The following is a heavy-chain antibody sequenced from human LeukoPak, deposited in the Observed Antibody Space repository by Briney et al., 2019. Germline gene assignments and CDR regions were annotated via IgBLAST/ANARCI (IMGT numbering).Heavy chain of an antibody. V-gene: IGHV3-30*19. D-gene: IGHD5-18*01. CDR3: ARGRQGYSYGYTDY. CDR1: GFTFSSYG. Sequence: GGSLRLSCAASGFTFSSYGMHWVRQAPGKGLEWVAVISYDGSNKYYADSVKGRFTISRDNSKNTLYLQMNSLRAEDTAVYYCARGRQGYSYGYTDYWGQGALVTVSS. CDR2: ISYDGSNK. J-gene: IGHJ4*02.